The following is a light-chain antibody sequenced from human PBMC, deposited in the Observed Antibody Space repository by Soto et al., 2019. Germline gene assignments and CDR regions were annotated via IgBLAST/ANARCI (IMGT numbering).Light chain of an antibody. V-gene: IGLV1-51*01. CDR3: GSWDTSLSAFV. CDR1: NSNIGSNF. J-gene: IGLJ1*01. CDR2: DNH. Sequence: QSVLTQPPSVSAAPGQRVTISCSGGNSNIGSNFVSWYQHVPGTAPKLLIYDNHKRPSGIPDRFFGSTSGTSATLDITGPQAGDEADYYCGSWDTSLSAFVFGTGTKLTVL.